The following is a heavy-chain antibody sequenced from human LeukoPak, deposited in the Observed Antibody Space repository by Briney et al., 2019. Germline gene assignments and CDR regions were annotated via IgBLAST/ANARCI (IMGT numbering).Heavy chain of an antibody. CDR1: GYTFTRYG. CDR2: ISADNTNT. D-gene: IGHD3-16*01. V-gene: IGHV1-18*01. J-gene: IGHJ6*02. Sequence: RASVKVSFKASGYTFTRYGISWVRQAPGQVLEWMGWISADNTNTNFAQKFRDRVIMATDTSTSTAYMEMRSLRSDDTAIYYCARDKSPYIMDVWGQGTTVTVPS. CDR3: ARDKSPYIMDV.